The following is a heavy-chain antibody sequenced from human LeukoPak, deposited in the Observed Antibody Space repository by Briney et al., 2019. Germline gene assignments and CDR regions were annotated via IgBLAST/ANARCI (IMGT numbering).Heavy chain of an antibody. V-gene: IGHV3-23*01. CDR3: AKYFYDSSTYSFDY. J-gene: IGHJ4*02. CDR2: IGSGGTT. Sequence: GGSLRLSCAASGFTFSNYAMSWVRQAPGKGLEWVSSIGSGGTTHYVDSVKGRFTISRDNSKNTLFLQMNSLRAEDTAVYYCAKYFYDSSTYSFDYWGQGTLVTVSS. D-gene: IGHD3-22*01. CDR1: GFTFSNYA.